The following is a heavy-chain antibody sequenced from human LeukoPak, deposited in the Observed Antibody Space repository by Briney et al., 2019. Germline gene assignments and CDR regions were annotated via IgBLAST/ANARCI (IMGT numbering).Heavy chain of an antibody. CDR1: GFTFSGSA. V-gene: IGHV3-73*01. CDR2: IRSKGNNYAT. D-gene: IGHD2-15*01. Sequence: PGGSLRLSCAASGFTFSGSAVQWVRQASGKGVEWVGRIRSKGNNYATAYPASVKGRFTISRDDSKNTAYLQMDSLKTEDTAVYYCARAGYCGAGTCYSDYYDYWGQGTLVTVSS. J-gene: IGHJ4*02. CDR3: ARAGYCGAGTCYSDYYDY.